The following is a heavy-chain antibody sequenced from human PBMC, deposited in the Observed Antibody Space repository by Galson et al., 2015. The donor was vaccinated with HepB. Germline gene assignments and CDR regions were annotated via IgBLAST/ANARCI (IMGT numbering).Heavy chain of an antibody. V-gene: IGHV4-39*01. J-gene: IGHJ5*02. Sequence: ETLSLTCTVSGGPISSSSYYWGWLRQPPGKGLEWIGSFYYTGNTHYNPSLRSRVTISGDTSTNQFSLKLSSVTAADTAVYYCARHESESKTYAADLWGQGTLVTVSS. CDR1: GGPISSSSYY. CDR2: FYYTGNT. D-gene: IGHD3-16*01. CDR3: ARHESESKTYAADL.